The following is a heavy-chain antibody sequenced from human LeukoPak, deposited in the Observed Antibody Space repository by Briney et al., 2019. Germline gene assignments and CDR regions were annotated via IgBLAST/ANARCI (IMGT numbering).Heavy chain of an antibody. Sequence: PSETLSLTCTVSGGSISSSSYYWAWIRQPPGKGLEWVGSIYYSGTTYYNPSLKSRVTISVDTPKNQFSLKLTSVTAADTAVYYCARGPGGSALFNWGQGTLVTVSS. CDR1: GGSISSSSYY. CDR3: ARGPGGSALFN. CDR2: IYYSGTT. D-gene: IGHD4-23*01. J-gene: IGHJ4*02. V-gene: IGHV4-39*07.